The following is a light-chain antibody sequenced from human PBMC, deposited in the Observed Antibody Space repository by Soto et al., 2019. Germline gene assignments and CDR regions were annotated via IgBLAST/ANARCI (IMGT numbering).Light chain of an antibody. CDR1: SRLVHSRGYNY. J-gene: IGKJ5*01. CDR3: QQYCSPPPIT. V-gene: IGKV2-28*01. CDR2: LVS. Sequence: LLTQLQLTLLVTPGEPPSFSSGSGSRLVHSRGYNYVYWYLQKPGQSPQLLIYLVSTRASGVTERFSGSGSGTDFTLTISRLEPSDFAVYYCQQYCSPPPITFGQGTRLEIK.